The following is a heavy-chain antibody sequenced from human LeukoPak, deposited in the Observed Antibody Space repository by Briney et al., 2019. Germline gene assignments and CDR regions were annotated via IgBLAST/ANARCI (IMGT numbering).Heavy chain of an antibody. CDR1: GYTFTSYY. J-gene: IGHJ4*02. V-gene: IGHV1-46*01. CDR2: INLSGGST. CDR3: AIRNSGSYTVDFDY. Sequence: ASVKVSCKASGYTFTSYYMHWVRQAPGQGLELMGIINLSGGSTSSAQKFQGRVTMTRDMSTSTVYMELSSLRSEDTAVYYCAIRNSGSYTVDFDYWGQGTLVTVSS. D-gene: IGHD1-26*01.